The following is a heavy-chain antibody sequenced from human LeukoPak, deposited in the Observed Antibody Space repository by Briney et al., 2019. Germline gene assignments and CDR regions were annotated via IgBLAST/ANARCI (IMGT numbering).Heavy chain of an antibody. V-gene: IGHV3-30-3*01. D-gene: IGHD6-13*01. CDR2: ISYDGSNK. CDR3: AKDSSSSNYYYGLDV. Sequence: PGRSLRLSCAASGFTFSSYAMHWVRQAPGKGLEWVAVISYDGSNKYYADSVKGRFTISRDNSKNTLSLQLNSLRGDDTGMYFCAKDSSSSNYYYGLDVWGQGTTVIVSS. J-gene: IGHJ6*02. CDR1: GFTFSSYA.